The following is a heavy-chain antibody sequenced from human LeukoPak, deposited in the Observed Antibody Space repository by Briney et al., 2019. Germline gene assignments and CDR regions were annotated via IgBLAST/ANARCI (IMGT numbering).Heavy chain of an antibody. CDR2: ISVSGGNI. CDR1: GFIFSSYA. Sequence: GGSLRLSCAASGFIFSSYAMNWVRQAPGKGLEWVSTISVSGGNIYYADSVKGRFTISRDNSKNTVFLQMNSLRAEDTAIYYCATLKDRWLQSPGTDYWGQGTLVTVSS. J-gene: IGHJ4*02. V-gene: IGHV3-23*01. D-gene: IGHD5-24*01. CDR3: ATLKDRWLQSPGTDY.